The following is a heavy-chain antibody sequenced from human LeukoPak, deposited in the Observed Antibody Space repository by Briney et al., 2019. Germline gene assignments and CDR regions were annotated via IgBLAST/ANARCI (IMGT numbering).Heavy chain of an antibody. Sequence: VGSLRLSCAAPGFTFSSFSMNWVRQAPGKGLEWVSSITSSSNYIYYASSVRGRFTISRDNAKNSLYLQMNSLRAEDTAVYYCARDLRLWGQGTLVTVSS. V-gene: IGHV3-21*01. CDR2: ITSSSNYI. CDR1: GFTFSSFS. J-gene: IGHJ4*02. CDR3: ARDLRL.